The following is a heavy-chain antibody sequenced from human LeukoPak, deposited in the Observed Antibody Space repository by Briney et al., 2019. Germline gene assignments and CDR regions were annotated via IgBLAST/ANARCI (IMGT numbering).Heavy chain of an antibody. CDR2: IYTSVST. CDR1: GGSMSSYY. CDR3: ARSSSWFFDY. J-gene: IGHJ4*02. Sequence: SETLSLTCTISGGSMSSYYWNWIRQPAGKGLEWIGRIYTSVSTKYNPSLKSRVTTSVDTSKNQVSLKLSSVTAADTAIYYCARSSSWFFDYWGQGTLVTVSS. V-gene: IGHV4-4*07. D-gene: IGHD6-13*01.